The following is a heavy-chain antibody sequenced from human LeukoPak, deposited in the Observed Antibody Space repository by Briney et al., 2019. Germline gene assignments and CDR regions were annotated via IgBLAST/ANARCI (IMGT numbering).Heavy chain of an antibody. J-gene: IGHJ5*02. Sequence: GGSLRLSCAASGFTFTSYWMTWVRQAPGKGLEWVANIKQDGTEKHYVDSVKGRFTISRDNAKNSVYLQMNSLRAEDTAIYYCARGLFANRGLLWFGELSPPAFDPWGQGTLVTVSS. CDR1: GFTFTSYW. CDR2: IKQDGTEK. D-gene: IGHD3-10*01. V-gene: IGHV3-7*01. CDR3: ARGLFANRGLLWFGELSPPAFDP.